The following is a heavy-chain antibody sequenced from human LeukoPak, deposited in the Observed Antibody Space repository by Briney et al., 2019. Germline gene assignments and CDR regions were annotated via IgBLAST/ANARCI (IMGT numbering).Heavy chain of an antibody. CDR2: FDPEEGKT. CDR1: GYMLSELS. Sequence: ASVKVSCKVSGYMLSELSMHWVRQAPGEGLEWMGGFDPEEGKTIYAQKFRGRVIMTEDPSTDTAYMELSSLTSEDTAMYYRARDPAYSSSWFGKKAYYFDYWGQGTLVTVSS. V-gene: IGHV1-24*01. D-gene: IGHD6-13*01. J-gene: IGHJ4*02. CDR3: ARDPAYSSSWFGKKAYYFDY.